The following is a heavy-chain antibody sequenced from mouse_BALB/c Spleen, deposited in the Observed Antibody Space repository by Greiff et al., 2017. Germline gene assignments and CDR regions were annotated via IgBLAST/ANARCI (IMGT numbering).Heavy chain of an antibody. J-gene: IGHJ2*01. CDR1: GDSITSGY. V-gene: IGHV3-8*02. CDR3: ARSLGQGYYFDY. Sequence: EVKLMESGPSLVKPSQTLSLTCSVTGDSITSGYWNWIRKFPGNKLEYMGYISYSGSTYYNPSLKSRISITRDTSKNQYYLQLNSVTTEDTATYYCARSLGQGYYFDYWGQGTTLTVSS. D-gene: IGHD4-1*01. CDR2: ISYSGST.